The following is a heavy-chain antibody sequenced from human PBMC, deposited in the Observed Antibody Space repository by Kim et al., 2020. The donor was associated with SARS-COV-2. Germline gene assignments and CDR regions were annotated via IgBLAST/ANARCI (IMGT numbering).Heavy chain of an antibody. Sequence: GGSLRLSCAASGFTFGDYWMSWVRQAPGKGLEWVADIMHDGSEKYCVDSVKGRFTISRDNAKNSLFLQMDSLRAEDTAVYYCARDRHYYDSSGHYSLDAFDIWGQGTMVTVSS. V-gene: IGHV3-7*01. CDR3: ARDRHYYDSSGHYSLDAFDI. CDR1: GFTFGDYW. J-gene: IGHJ3*02. CDR2: IMHDGSEK. D-gene: IGHD3-22*01.